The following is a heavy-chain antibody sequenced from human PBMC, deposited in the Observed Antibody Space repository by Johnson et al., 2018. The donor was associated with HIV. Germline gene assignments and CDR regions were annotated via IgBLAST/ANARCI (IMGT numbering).Heavy chain of an antibody. J-gene: IGHJ3*01. D-gene: IGHD7-27*01. CDR1: GFTFSRYG. V-gene: IGHV3-30*02. CDR3: ALSGGGAAYDAFEF. CDR2: IRYDGSNK. Sequence: QVQLVESGGGVVQPGRSLRLSCAASGFTFSRYGMHWVRQAPGKGLEWVAFIRYDGSNKYYADSVKGRFTISRDNSKNILYLQMNSLRAEDTAGYYCALSGGGAAYDAFEFWGQGTMVTVSS.